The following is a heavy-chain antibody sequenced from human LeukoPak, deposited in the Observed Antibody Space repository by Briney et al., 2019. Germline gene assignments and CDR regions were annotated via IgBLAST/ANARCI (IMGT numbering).Heavy chain of an antibody. J-gene: IGHJ4*02. CDR3: AKDVGSGWYIFDY. D-gene: IGHD6-19*01. CDR1: GFTFSSYA. CDR2: ISGSGGST. V-gene: IGHV3-23*01. Sequence: GWALRLSCAASGFTFSSYAMSWVRQAPGKGLEGVSAISGSGGSTYYADSVNGRFTLSSHNCKNTLYLQMNSLRAEDTAVYYCAKDVGSGWYIFDYWGQGTLVTVSS.